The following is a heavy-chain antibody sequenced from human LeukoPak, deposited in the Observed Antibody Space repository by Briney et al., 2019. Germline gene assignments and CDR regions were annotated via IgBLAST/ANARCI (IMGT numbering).Heavy chain of an antibody. CDR3: AKDPYYYDSSGYLDY. V-gene: IGHV3-30*02. CDR1: GFSFSNFG. D-gene: IGHD3-22*01. CDR2: IRYDGSNK. Sequence: GGSLRLSCAASGFSFSNFGMHWVRQAPGKGLEWVAFIRYDGSNKYYADSVKGRFTISRDNSKNTLYLQMNSLRAEDTAVYYCAKDPYYYDSSGYLDYWGQGTLVTVSS. J-gene: IGHJ4*02.